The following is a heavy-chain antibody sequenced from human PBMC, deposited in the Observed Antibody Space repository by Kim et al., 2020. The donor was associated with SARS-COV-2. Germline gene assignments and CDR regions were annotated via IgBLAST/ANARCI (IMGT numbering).Heavy chain of an antibody. D-gene: IGHD3-10*01. V-gene: IGHV1-3*01. CDR3: AREGSGSYNWLDP. J-gene: IGHJ5*02. Sequence: WINGGNGNTRYSQNFQGRVTITRDTSATTAYMELSSLTSKDTAVYYCAREGSGSYNWLDPWGQGTLVTVSS. CDR2: INGGNGNT.